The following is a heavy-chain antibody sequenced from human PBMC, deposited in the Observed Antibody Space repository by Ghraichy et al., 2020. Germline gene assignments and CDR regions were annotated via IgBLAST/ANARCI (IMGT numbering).Heavy chain of an antibody. CDR1: GGSISPYH. V-gene: IGHV4-4*07. Sequence: SETLSLTCSVSGGSISPYHWTWIRQAAGKGLEWIGRVIIRRGTGYNPSLKSRVMMSADTSRNQVSLTLTSVTAADTAVYYCASSRAAGGTVDYWGPGIQVTVSS. CDR2: VIIRRGT. D-gene: IGHD6-25*01. J-gene: IGHJ4*02. CDR3: ASSRAAGGTVDY.